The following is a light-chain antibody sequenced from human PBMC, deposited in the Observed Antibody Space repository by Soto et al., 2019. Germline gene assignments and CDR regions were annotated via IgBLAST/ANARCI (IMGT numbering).Light chain of an antibody. V-gene: IGKV3-15*01. J-gene: IGKJ5*01. CDR3: QQYTNWPPIT. Sequence: VMTQAPATLSVSPGERATLSCRASQSVGSNLAWFQQKPGQAPRLLIYGSSTRATGVPARFSGSGSGADFTLTISNLQSEDFAVYYCQQYTNWPPITFGQGARPAIK. CDR1: QSVGSN. CDR2: GSS.